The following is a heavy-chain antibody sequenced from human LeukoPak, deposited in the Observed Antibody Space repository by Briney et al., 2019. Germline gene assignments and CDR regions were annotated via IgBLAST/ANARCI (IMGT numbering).Heavy chain of an antibody. CDR2: IYYGGST. Sequence: SETLSLTCTVSGGSISSYYWSWIRQPPGKGLEWIGYIYYGGSTNYNPSLKSRVTISVDTSKNQFSLKLSSVTAADTAVYYCARGYGSGSYRYYYYGMDVWGQGTTVTVSS. CDR1: GGSISSYY. D-gene: IGHD3-10*01. V-gene: IGHV4-59*08. CDR3: ARGYGSGSYRYYYYGMDV. J-gene: IGHJ6*02.